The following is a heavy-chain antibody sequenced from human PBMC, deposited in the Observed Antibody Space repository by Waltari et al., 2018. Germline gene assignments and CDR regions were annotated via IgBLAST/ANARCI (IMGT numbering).Heavy chain of an antibody. D-gene: IGHD5-12*01. CDR2: ISWNSGSI. V-gene: IGHV3-9*01. CDR1: GFTFDDYA. J-gene: IGHJ4*02. Sequence: EVQLVESGGGLVQPGRSLRLSCAASGFTFDDYAMHWVRQAPGKGLEWVSGISWNSGSIGYADSVKCRFTISRDNAKNSLYLQMNSLRAEDTAVYYCARGGYSGYEAPDNFDYWGQGTLVTVSP. CDR3: ARGGYSGYEAPDNFDY.